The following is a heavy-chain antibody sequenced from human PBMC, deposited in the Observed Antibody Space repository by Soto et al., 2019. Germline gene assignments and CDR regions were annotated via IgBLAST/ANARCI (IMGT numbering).Heavy chain of an antibody. J-gene: IGHJ4*02. V-gene: IGHV5-51*01. D-gene: IGHD6-6*01. CDR2: IYPGDSDT. CDR1: GYSCTSYW. Sequence: PGECLKISCKGSGYSCTSYWIGWVRQMPGRGLEWMGIIYPGDSDTRYSPSFQGQVTISADKSISTAYLQWSSLKASDTAMYYCARQSDQFVLDYWGQGTLVLVSS. CDR3: ARQSDQFVLDY.